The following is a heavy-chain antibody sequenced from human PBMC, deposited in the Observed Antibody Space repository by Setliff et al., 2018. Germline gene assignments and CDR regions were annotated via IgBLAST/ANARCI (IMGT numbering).Heavy chain of an antibody. Sequence: SETLSLTCTVSGGSIGSSSYYWGWTRQPPGKGLEWIGSIHYSGSTYYNPSLKSRVTISIDTSKNQFSLKLSSVTAADTAVYYCARGGDSGSYFLANHDAFDIWGQGTMVTVS. V-gene: IGHV4-39*07. CDR3: ARGGDSGSYFLANHDAFDI. CDR1: GGSIGSSSYY. CDR2: IHYSGST. D-gene: IGHD1-26*01. J-gene: IGHJ3*02.